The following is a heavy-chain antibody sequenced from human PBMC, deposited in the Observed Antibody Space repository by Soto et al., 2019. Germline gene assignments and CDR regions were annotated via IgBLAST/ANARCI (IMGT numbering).Heavy chain of an antibody. J-gene: IGHJ5*02. CDR3: ARNGDCTRPGCIVGWFEP. Sequence: PSETLSLTCTVSGGSISSYDWSWIRQPPGKGLEWIGYIYYSGSTNYNPSLKSRVTISVDTSKNQFSLRLSSVTAADTAMYYCARNGDCTRPGCIVGWFEPWGPGTLDTVSS. CDR1: GGSISSYD. D-gene: IGHD2-8*01. CDR2: IYYSGST. V-gene: IGHV4-59*12.